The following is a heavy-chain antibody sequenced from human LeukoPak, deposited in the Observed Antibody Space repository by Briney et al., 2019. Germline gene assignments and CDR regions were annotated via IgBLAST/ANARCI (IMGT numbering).Heavy chain of an antibody. D-gene: IGHD2-15*01. CDR3: AKISVVGDYFDY. Sequence: GGSLRLSCAASGFTFSTYWMSWVRQAPGKGLEWVANIKGDGSGKYYVNSMKGRFTISRDNAKNSLYLQMNSLRAEDTALYYCAKISVVGDYFDYWGQGTLVTVSS. CDR2: IKGDGSGK. J-gene: IGHJ4*02. CDR1: GFTFSTYW. V-gene: IGHV3-7*03.